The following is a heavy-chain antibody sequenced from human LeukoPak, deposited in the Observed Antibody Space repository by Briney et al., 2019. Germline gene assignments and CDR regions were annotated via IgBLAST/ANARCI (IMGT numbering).Heavy chain of an antibody. Sequence: SETLSLTCTVFGXSFRSYHRSWIRQPPGKGLESVADINDSGTTNYNPSLKSRVTISVDTSKNQFSLKLNSVTAADTAVFYCARLDWSGFYIDYWGQGILVTVSS. CDR1: GXSFRSYH. CDR2: INDSGTT. D-gene: IGHD3-3*01. V-gene: IGHV4-59*08. J-gene: IGHJ4*02. CDR3: ARLDWSGFYIDY.